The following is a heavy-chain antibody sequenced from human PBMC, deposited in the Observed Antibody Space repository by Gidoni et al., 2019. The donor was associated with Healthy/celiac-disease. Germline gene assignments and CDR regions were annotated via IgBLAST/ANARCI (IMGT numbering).Heavy chain of an antibody. CDR1: GGSISSSSYY. D-gene: IGHD3-22*01. CDR3: ARGVGYYYDSSGYTRGYYYYYGMDV. V-gene: IGHV4-39*07. CDR2: IYYSGST. J-gene: IGHJ6*02. Sequence: QPQLQESGPGMVKPSETLSLTCNASGGSISSSSYYWGWRRQPPGKGLAWIGSIYYSGSTYYIPSLKSRVTISVDTFKNQFALKLSSVTAADTAVYYCARGVGYYYDSSGYTRGYYYYYGMDVWGQGTTVTVSS.